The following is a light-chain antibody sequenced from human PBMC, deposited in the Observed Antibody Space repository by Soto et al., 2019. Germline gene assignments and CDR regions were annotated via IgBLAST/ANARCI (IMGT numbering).Light chain of an antibody. V-gene: IGKV3-20*01. CDR2: AAA. Sequence: EILLTQSPGTLSLSPGERATLSCWASQAISSSYLAWYQQKPGQAPRLLIDAAASRAIGITDRFSGSGSGTDFTLTISRLKPEDAAVYYCQQYRNTPHTFRQGTKLEIK. CDR3: QQYRNTPHT. J-gene: IGKJ2*01. CDR1: QAISSSY.